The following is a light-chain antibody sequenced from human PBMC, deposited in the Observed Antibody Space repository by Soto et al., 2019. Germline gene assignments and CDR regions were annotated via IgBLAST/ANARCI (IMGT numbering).Light chain of an antibody. CDR2: DNN. Sequence: QSVLTQPPSVSAAPGQKVTISCSGSSSNVGSNYVSWYQQLPGTAPKLLIYDNNKRPSGIPDRFSGSKSGTSATLDITGLQTGDEADYYCATWDRSLSVYVLFGGGTKVTVL. CDR1: SSNVGSNY. V-gene: IGLV1-51*01. CDR3: ATWDRSLSVYVL. J-gene: IGLJ2*01.